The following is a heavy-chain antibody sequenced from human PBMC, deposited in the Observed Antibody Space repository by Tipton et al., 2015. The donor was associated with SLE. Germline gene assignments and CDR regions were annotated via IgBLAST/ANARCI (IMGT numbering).Heavy chain of an antibody. D-gene: IGHD1-1*01. J-gene: IGHJ4*02. CDR2: TYYRSKWYN. CDR3: ARGGSTNWAFDY. Sequence: GLVKPSQTLSLTCAISGDSVSSYSAAWNWIRQSPSRGLEWLGRTYYRSKWYNDYALSVKSRITVYPDTSENHFSLHLNSVTPGDTAVYFCARGGSTNWAFDYWGQGVLVTVSS. V-gene: IGHV6-1*01. CDR1: GDSVSSYSAA.